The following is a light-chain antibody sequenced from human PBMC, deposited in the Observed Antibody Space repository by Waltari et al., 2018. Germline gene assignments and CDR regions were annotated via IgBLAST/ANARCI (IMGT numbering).Light chain of an antibody. CDR2: AAS. J-gene: IGKJ1*01. Sequence: MVLTQSQGTLSLSPGERATLSGSASQSISSYLAWYQQKPGQAPRLLIYAASSRATGIPDRFSGSGSGTDFSLNISRLEPEDFGVYFCQKHARLPAVFGQGTKVEIK. V-gene: IGKV3-20*01. CDR3: QKHARLPAV. CDR1: QSISSY.